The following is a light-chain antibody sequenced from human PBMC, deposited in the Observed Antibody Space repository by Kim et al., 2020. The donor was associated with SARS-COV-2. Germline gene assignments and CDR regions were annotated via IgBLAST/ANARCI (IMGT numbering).Light chain of an antibody. CDR3: QQSYSTPSIT. V-gene: IGKV1-39*01. J-gene: IGKJ5*01. CDR2: DAS. CDR1: QSISSY. Sequence: DIQMTQSPSSLSASVGDRVTITCRASQSISSYLNWYQQKPGKAPKLLIYDASNLQSGVPSRLSGSGSGTDFTLTISSLQPEDFATYYCQQSYSTPSITFGQGTRLEIK.